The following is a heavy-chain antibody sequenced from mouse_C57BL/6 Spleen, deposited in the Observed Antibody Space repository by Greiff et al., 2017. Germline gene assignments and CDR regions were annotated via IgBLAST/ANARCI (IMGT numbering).Heavy chain of an antibody. Sequence: QVQLQQPGAELVRPGTSVKLSCKASGYTFTSYWMHWVQQRPGQGLEWIGVIDPSDSYTNYNQKFKGKATLTVDTSSSTAYMQLSSLTSEDSAVYYCARGDSSGYDAMDYWGQGTSVTVSS. CDR2: IDPSDSYT. V-gene: IGHV1-59*01. CDR1: GYTFTSYW. J-gene: IGHJ4*01. CDR3: ARGDSSGYDAMDY. D-gene: IGHD3-2*02.